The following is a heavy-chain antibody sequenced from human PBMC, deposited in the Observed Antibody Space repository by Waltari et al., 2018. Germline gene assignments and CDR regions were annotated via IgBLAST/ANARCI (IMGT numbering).Heavy chain of an antibody. CDR1: GFTFNNYS. V-gene: IGHV3-23*03. D-gene: IGHD3-10*01. CDR3: VKETAYGYYFDN. Sequence: EVQLLESGGGLIPPGGSLTLSCAASGFTFNNYSMNWIRQAPGKGLGCVSVIYSVGGAYYADSVKGRFTTSRDNSKNTLYLQMSSLRLEDTAVYYCVKETAYGYYFDNWGQGTLVTVS. CDR2: IYSVGGA. J-gene: IGHJ4*02.